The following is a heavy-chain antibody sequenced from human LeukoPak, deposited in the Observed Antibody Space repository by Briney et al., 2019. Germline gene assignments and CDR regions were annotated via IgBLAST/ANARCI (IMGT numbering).Heavy chain of an antibody. V-gene: IGHV3-23*01. CDR3: AKLGAWTSIRSARPSPPYYFDY. CDR2: ISGSGGST. D-gene: IGHD6-6*01. J-gene: IGHJ4*02. CDR1: GFTFSSYA. Sequence: GGSLRLSCAASGFTFSSYAMSWVRQAPGKGLEWVSAISGSGGSTYYADSVKGRFTISRDNSKNTLYLQMNSLRAEDTAVYYCAKLGAWTSIRSARPSPPYYFDYWGQGTLVTVSS.